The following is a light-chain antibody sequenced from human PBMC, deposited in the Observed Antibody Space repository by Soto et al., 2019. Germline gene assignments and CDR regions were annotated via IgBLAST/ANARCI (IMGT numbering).Light chain of an antibody. Sequence: QSALTQPASVSGSPGQSITISCTGTSSDVGGYNYVSWYQQHPVKAPKLMIYEVSKRPSGVSNRFSGSKSGNTASLTISGLQAEDEADYYCSSYTSSSTPWVFGGGTKLTVL. CDR2: EVS. V-gene: IGLV2-14*01. CDR3: SSYTSSSTPWV. CDR1: SSDVGGYNY. J-gene: IGLJ3*02.